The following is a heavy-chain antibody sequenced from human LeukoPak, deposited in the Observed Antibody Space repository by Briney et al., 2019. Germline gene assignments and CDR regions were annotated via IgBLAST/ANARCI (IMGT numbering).Heavy chain of an antibody. CDR3: ATLEDDYGGNSPLDY. Sequence: GESLKISCKGSGYRFSTYYIAWVRQMPGKGLEWMGIIYPGDSDARYSPSFQGQVTISADKSIATAYLHWSSLKASDTAMYYCATLEDDYGGNSPLDYWGRGTLVTVSS. CDR1: GYRFSTYY. D-gene: IGHD4-23*01. J-gene: IGHJ4*02. CDR2: IYPGDSDA. V-gene: IGHV5-51*01.